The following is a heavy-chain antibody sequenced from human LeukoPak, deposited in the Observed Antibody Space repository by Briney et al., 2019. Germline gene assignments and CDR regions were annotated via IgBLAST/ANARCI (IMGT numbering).Heavy chain of an antibody. CDR3: AKEGRGNAVDY. V-gene: IGHV3-23*01. D-gene: IGHD1-1*01. J-gene: IGHJ4*02. CDR1: GFTFSSYG. CDR2: ISGSSGGT. Sequence: PGGSLRLSCAASGFTFSSYGMSWVRQAPGKGLEWVSSISGSSGGTYYADSVKGRFTISRDNSKDTLYLQVNSLRAEDTAVYYCAKEGRGNAVDYWGQGTLVTVSS.